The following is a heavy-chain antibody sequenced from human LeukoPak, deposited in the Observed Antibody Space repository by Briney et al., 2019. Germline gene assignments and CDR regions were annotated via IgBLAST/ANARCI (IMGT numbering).Heavy chain of an antibody. CDR3: ARVVADILTGYHSDYYMDV. Sequence: SETLSLTCTVSGGSISSGSYYWSWIRQPAGKGLEWIGRIYTSGSTNYNPSLKSRVTMSVDTSKNQFSLKLSSVTAADTAVYYCARVVADILTGYHSDYYMDVWGKGTTVTISS. D-gene: IGHD3-9*01. J-gene: IGHJ6*03. V-gene: IGHV4-61*02. CDR1: GGSISSGSYY. CDR2: IYTSGST.